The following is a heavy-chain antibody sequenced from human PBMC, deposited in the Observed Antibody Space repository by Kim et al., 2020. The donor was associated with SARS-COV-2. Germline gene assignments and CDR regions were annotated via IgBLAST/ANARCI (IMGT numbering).Heavy chain of an antibody. Sequence: SETLSITCAVYGGSFSGYYWSWIRQPPGKWLEWIGSINHSGSINYNPSLKSRVTISVDTSKNQFSLKLSSVTAADTAVYYCARAGRQWLVRPIFYYFDYWGQGTLVTVSS. J-gene: IGHJ4*02. CDR3: ARAGRQWLVRPIFYYFDY. CDR1: GGSFSGYY. V-gene: IGHV4-34*01. D-gene: IGHD6-19*01. CDR2: INHSGSI.